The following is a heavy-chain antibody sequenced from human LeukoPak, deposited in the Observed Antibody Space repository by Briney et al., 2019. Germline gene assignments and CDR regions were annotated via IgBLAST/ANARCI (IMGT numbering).Heavy chain of an antibody. D-gene: IGHD3-10*01. CDR2: IYTSGST. CDR1: GGSISSYY. V-gene: IGHV4-4*07. Sequence: SETLSLTCPVSGGSISSYYWSCIRQPAGKVRELIGRIYTSGSTNFNPSLKSRVTMSVDTSKNQFYLKLSSVTAADAAVYYCARDRVVRGPTAGWFDPWGQGTLVTVSS. J-gene: IGHJ5*02. CDR3: ARDRVVRGPTAGWFDP.